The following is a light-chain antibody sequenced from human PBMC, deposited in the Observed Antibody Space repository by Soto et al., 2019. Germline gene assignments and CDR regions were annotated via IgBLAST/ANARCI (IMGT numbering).Light chain of an antibody. CDR3: QLRSNWPLYT. J-gene: IGKJ2*01. CDR2: DAS. V-gene: IGKV3-11*01. CDR1: QSVSSY. Sequence: EIVLTQSPATLSLSPGERATLSCRASQSVSSYLAWYQQKPGQAPRLLIYDASTRATGIPARFSGSGSGTDFTLTISSLEPEDFAVYYCQLRSNWPLYTFGQGTKLEIK.